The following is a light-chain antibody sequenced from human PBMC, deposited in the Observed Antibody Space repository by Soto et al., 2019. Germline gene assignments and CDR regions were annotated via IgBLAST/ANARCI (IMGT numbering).Light chain of an antibody. Sequence: EIVLTQSPGTLSLSPGERATLSCRASQSVSGYLAWYQQKPGQAPRLLIYDASSRATGIPARFSGTGSWTDFTLTISRLEPEDFAVYYCQQYGDSLLTFGGGTKVDIK. CDR1: QSVSGY. CDR2: DAS. V-gene: IGKV3-20*01. J-gene: IGKJ4*01. CDR3: QQYGDSLLT.